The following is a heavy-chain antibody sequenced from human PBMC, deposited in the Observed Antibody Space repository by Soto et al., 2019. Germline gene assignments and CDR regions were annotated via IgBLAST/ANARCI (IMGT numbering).Heavy chain of an antibody. CDR1: GFTFSSYA. Sequence: PGGSLRLSCAASGFTFSSYAMSWVRQAPGKGLEWVSAISGSGGSTYYADSAKGRFTISRDNSKNTLYLQMNSLRAEDTAVYYCAKGLTMVRGVIYGMDVWGQGTTVTV. D-gene: IGHD3-10*01. CDR3: AKGLTMVRGVIYGMDV. V-gene: IGHV3-23*01. CDR2: ISGSGGST. J-gene: IGHJ6*02.